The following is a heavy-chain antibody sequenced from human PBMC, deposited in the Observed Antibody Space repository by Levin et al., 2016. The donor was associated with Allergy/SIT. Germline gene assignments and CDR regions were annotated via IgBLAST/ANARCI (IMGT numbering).Heavy chain of an antibody. Sequence: GESLKISCAASGFTFSSYAMSWVRQAPGKGLEWVSAISGSGGSTYYADSVKGRFTISRDNSKNTLYLQMSSLRAEDTAVYYCSWLIMGVPFWGQGTMVTVSS. D-gene: IGHD3-9*01. J-gene: IGHJ3*01. V-gene: IGHV3-23*01. CDR1: GFTFSSYA. CDR2: ISGSGGST. CDR3: SWLIMGVPF.